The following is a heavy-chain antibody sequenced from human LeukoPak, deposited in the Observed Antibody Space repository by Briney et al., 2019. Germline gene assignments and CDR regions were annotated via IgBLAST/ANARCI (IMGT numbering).Heavy chain of an antibody. J-gene: IGHJ3*02. CDR1: GFTFSDFW. Sequence: GGSLRLSCAASGFTFSDFWLSWVRQAPGKGLEWVANMNRDGSEKNYVDSMKGRFTISRDNSKNALYLQMNSLRAEDTAVYYCARDLSGFDDDAFDIWGQGTMVTVSS. CDR3: ARDLSGFDDDAFDI. CDR2: MNRDGSEK. V-gene: IGHV3-7*01.